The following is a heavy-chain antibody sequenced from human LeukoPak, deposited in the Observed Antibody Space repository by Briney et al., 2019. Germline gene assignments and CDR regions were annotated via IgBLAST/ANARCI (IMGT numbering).Heavy chain of an antibody. J-gene: IGHJ4*02. Sequence: SETLSLTCAVYGGSFSGYYWTWIRQPPGKGLEWIGEIHYSGSATYNPSLKSRVTISVDASKNQFSLKMNSVTAADTTVYYCARGQWFRAFWSRGTPVTVSS. CDR3: ARGQWFRAF. D-gene: IGHD3-10*01. V-gene: IGHV4-34*01. CDR1: GGSFSGYY. CDR2: IHYSGSA.